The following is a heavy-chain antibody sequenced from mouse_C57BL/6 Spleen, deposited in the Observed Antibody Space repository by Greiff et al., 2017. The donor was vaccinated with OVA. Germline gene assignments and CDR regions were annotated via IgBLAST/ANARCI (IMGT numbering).Heavy chain of an antibody. J-gene: IGHJ4*01. V-gene: IGHV1-20*01. CDR3: ARDYYGSSYDAMDY. CDR1: GYSFTGYF. CDR2: INPYNGDT. D-gene: IGHD1-1*01. Sequence: VQLQQSGPELVKPGDSVKISCKASGYSFTGYFMNWVMQSHGKSLEWIGRINPYNGDTFYNQKFKGKATLTVDKSSSTAHMELRSLTSVDSAVYYCARDYYGSSYDAMDYWGQGTSVTVSS.